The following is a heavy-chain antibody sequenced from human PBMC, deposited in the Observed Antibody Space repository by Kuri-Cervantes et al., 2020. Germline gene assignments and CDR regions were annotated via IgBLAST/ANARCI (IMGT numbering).Heavy chain of an antibody. CDR2: MNPNSGNT. J-gene: IGHJ4*02. CDR1: GYTFTSYD. CDR3: ARVRSGGRLYSGYDWAVFDY. D-gene: IGHD5-12*01. Sequence: ASVKVSCKASGYTFTSYDINWVRQATGQGLEWMGWMNPNSGNTGYAQKFQGRVTMTRNTSISTAYMELSSLRSEDTAVYYCARVRSGGRLYSGYDWAVFDYWGQGTLVTVSS. V-gene: IGHV1-8*01.